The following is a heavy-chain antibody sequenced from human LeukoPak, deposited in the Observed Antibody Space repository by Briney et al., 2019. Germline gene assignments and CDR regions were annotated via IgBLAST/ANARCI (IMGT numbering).Heavy chain of an antibody. J-gene: IGHJ4*02. CDR3: ARDLTLGARDY. V-gene: IGHV3-9*01. CDR1: GFTFDDYA. Sequence: PGGSLRLSCAASGFTFDDYAMHWVRQAPGKGLEWVSGISWNSGSIGYADSVKGRFTISRDNAKNSLYLQMNSLRAEDTAVYYCARDLTLGARDYWGQGTLVTVSS. CDR2: ISWNSGSI. D-gene: IGHD1-26*01.